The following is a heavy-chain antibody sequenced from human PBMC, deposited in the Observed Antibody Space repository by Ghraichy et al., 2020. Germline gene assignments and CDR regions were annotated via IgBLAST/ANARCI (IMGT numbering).Heavy chain of an antibody. CDR1: GYSFDTYW. Sequence: GESLNISCQASGYSFDTYWIGWVRQMPGKGLEWVGIVLPRNSDSRYSPSFEGQVTISADKSINTAYLQWSSLKASDAAMYYCVRHTNGYNPLDYWGQGTLVTVSS. V-gene: IGHV5-51*01. CDR3: VRHTNGYNPLDY. CDR2: VLPRNSDS. D-gene: IGHD5-24*01. J-gene: IGHJ4*02.